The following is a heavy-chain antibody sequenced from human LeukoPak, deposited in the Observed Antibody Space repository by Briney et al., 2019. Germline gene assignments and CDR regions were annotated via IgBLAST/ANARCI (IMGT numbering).Heavy chain of an antibody. CDR2: INHSGST. CDR1: GGSFSGYY. J-gene: IGHJ5*02. CDR3: AGDRVLVMTGYPTGFDP. D-gene: IGHD3-9*01. V-gene: IGHV4-34*01. Sequence: PSETLSLTCAVYGGSFSGYYWSWIRQPPGKGLEWIGEINHSGSTNYNPSLKSRVTISVDTSKNQFSLKLSSVTAADTAVYYCAGDRVLVMTGYPTGFDPWGQGTLVTVSS.